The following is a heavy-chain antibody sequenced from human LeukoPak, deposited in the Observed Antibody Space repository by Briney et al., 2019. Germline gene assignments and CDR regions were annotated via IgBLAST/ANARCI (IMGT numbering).Heavy chain of an antibody. J-gene: IGHJ6*04. CDR3: AKAPADYCSSTSSSDV. D-gene: IGHD2-2*01. CDR1: GFTFSSYD. CDR2: IGTAGDT. Sequence: PGGSLRLSCAASGFTFSSYDMHWVRQATGKGLEWVSAIGTAGDTYYPGSVKGRFTISRDNSKNTLYLQMNSLRAEDTAVYYCAKAPADYCSSTSSSDVWGKGTTVTVSS. V-gene: IGHV3-13*01.